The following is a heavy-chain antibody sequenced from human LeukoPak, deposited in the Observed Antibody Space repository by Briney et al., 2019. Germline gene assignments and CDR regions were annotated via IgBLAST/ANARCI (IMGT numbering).Heavy chain of an antibody. J-gene: IGHJ4*02. V-gene: IGHV3-7*03. CDR2: IKQDGSEK. D-gene: IGHD2-15*01. CDR3: ARGYCSGGSCYGDY. CDR1: GFTFSSYW. Sequence: WGVLRLSCAASGFTFSSYWMSWVRQAPGKGLEWVANIKQDGSEKYYVDSVKGRFTISRDNAKNSLHLQMNSLRAEDTAVYYCARGYCSGGSCYGDYWGQGTLVTVSS.